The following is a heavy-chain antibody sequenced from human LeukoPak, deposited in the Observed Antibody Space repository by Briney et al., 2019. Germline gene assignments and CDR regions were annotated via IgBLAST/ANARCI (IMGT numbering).Heavy chain of an antibody. D-gene: IGHD3-16*01. CDR3: ARAVDVADY. V-gene: IGHV3-7*01. CDR1: GFTFGHHF. CDR2: INPDGSIK. Sequence: PGGFLRLSCAASGFTFGHHFMSWVRQAPGGGLEWVANINPDGSIKFHADSVKGRFTISRDNARNSVYLQMNSLRGEDTAVYYCARAVDVADYWGQGTLVAVSS. J-gene: IGHJ4*02.